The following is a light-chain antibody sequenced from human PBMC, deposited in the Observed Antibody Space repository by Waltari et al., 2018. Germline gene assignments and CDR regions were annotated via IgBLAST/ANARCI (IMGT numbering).Light chain of an antibody. CDR3: SSFTTSSSWI. CDR2: DVS. Sequence: QSALTQPASVSGSPGQSITISCTGTISDIGAYNHVSWYQQYPGQAPKLLIFDVSDRPPGVFERFSGSKSGNTASLTISGLQAEDEADYYCSSFTTSSSWIFGGGTKLTVL. J-gene: IGLJ2*01. CDR1: ISDIGAYNH. V-gene: IGLV2-14*03.